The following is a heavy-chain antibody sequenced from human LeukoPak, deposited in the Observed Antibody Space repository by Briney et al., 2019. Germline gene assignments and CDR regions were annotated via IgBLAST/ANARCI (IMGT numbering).Heavy chain of an antibody. D-gene: IGHD6-6*01. J-gene: IGHJ4*02. CDR2: IRYDGSNK. CDR1: GFTFSSYG. CDR3: AKDQGYSSSSFDY. Sequence: PGGSLRLSCAASGFTFSSYGMHWVRQAPGKGLEWVAFIRYDGSNKYYADSVKGRFTISRDNSKNTLYLQMNSLRAEDTAVYYCAKDQGYSSSSFDYWGQGTLVTVSS. V-gene: IGHV3-30*02.